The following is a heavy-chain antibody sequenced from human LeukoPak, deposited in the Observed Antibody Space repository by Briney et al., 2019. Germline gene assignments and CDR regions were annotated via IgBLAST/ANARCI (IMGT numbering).Heavy chain of an antibody. V-gene: IGHV1-18*01. J-gene: IGHJ4*02. CDR2: ISAYNGNT. CDR1: GYTFTSYG. Sequence: GASVKVSCKASGYTFTSYGISWVRQAPGQGLEWMGWISAYNGNTNYAQKLQGRVTMTTETSTSTAYMELRSLTSDDTAVYYCARDPTIYYYDSSGYYNYWGQGTLVTVSS. D-gene: IGHD3-22*01. CDR3: ARDPTIYYYDSSGYYNY.